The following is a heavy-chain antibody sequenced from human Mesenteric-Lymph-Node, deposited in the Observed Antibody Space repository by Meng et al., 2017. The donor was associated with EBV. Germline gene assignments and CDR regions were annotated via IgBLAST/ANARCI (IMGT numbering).Heavy chain of an antibody. J-gene: IGHJ4*02. V-gene: IGHV1-46*01. CDR2: IDPTNGYT. CDR1: GYTFTRYY. CDR3: ARGYSYGYADY. Sequence: VQTGAEVKKPGAYVKVSCKASGYTFTRYYLHWVRQAPGQGLEYMGIIDPTNGYTRFPQKFQGRVTMTRDTSTSTVYMYVSSLRSEDTAIYYCARGYSYGYADYWGPGTLVTVSS. D-gene: IGHD5-18*01.